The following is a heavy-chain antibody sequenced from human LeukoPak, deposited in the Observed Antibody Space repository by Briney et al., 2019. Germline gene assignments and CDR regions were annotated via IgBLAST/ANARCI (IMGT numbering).Heavy chain of an antibody. CDR1: GFTFSSYS. CDR2: ISSSSSYI. J-gene: IGHJ6*03. V-gene: IGHV3-21*01. D-gene: IGHD4-17*01. Sequence: GGSLRLSCAASGFTFSSYSMNWVRQAPGKGLEWVSSISSSSSYIYYADSVKGRFTISRDNAKNSLYLQMNSLRAEDTAVYYCAKGGVYGDYFYYYYYYMDVWGKGTTVTISS. CDR3: AKGGVYGDYFYYYYYYMDV.